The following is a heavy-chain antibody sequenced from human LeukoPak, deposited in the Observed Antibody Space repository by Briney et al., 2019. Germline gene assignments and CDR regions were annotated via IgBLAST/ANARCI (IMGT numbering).Heavy chain of an antibody. V-gene: IGHV3-11*01. J-gene: IGHJ6*03. Sequence: GGSPRLSCAASGFTFSDYYMSWIRQAPGKGLEWVSYISSSGSTIYYADSVKGRFTISRDNAKNSLYLQMNSLRAEDTAVYYCARKDIVVVPAAHYYYYYYMDVWGKGTTVTISS. CDR2: ISSSGSTI. CDR3: ARKDIVVVPAAHYYYYYYMDV. CDR1: GFTFSDYY. D-gene: IGHD2-2*01.